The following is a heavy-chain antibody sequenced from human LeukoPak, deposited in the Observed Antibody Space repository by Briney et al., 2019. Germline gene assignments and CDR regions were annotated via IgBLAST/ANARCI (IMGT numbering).Heavy chain of an antibody. CDR3: ASDTVTYYYYGMDV. CDR2: INPNSGGT. Sequence: ASVKVSCQASGYTFTVYYMHWVRQAPGQGLEWMGWINPNSGGTNYAQKFQGRVTMTRDTSISTAYMELSRLRSDDTAVYYCASDTVTYYYYGMDVWGQGTTVTVSS. CDR1: GYTFTVYY. D-gene: IGHD4-17*01. V-gene: IGHV1-2*02. J-gene: IGHJ6*02.